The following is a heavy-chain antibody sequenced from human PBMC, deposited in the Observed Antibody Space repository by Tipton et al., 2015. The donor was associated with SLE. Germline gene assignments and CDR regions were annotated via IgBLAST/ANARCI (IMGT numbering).Heavy chain of an antibody. J-gene: IGHJ3*02. CDR1: GFTFSTYW. CDR2: INSDVSST. CDR3: ARDSPIAAAEGACDI. D-gene: IGHD6-13*01. V-gene: IGHV3-74*01. Sequence: SLRLSCAASGFTFSTYWMHWVRQAPGKGLVWVSRINSDVSSTSYADSVKGRFTISRDNTKNTLYLQMNSLRAEDTAIYYCARDSPIAAAEGACDIWGQGTMVTVSS.